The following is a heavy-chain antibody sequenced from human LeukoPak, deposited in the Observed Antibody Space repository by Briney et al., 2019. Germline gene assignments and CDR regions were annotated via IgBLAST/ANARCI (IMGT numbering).Heavy chain of an antibody. J-gene: IGHJ6*02. Sequence: GSLRLSCAASGFTFSGSAMHWVRQASGKGLEWVGRIRSKANSYATAYAASVKGRFTISRDDSKNTAYLQMNSLKTEDTAVYCCTRSLLPYGSGLGPYYYYYYGMDVWGQGTTVTVSS. CDR1: GFTFSGSA. D-gene: IGHD3-10*01. CDR3: TRSLLPYGSGLGPYYYYYYGMDV. CDR2: IRSKANSYAT. V-gene: IGHV3-73*01.